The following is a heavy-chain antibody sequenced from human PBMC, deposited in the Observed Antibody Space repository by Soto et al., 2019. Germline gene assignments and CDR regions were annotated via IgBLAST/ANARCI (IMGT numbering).Heavy chain of an antibody. CDR3: AKVGRADSTLSNFYNYSAMDV. D-gene: IGHD6-6*01. V-gene: IGHV3-30*18. CDR1: GFSFSTFG. J-gene: IGHJ6*02. Sequence: QVQMVESGGGVVQPGRSLTLSCAASGFSFSTFGMHWVRQAPGKGLQRLAVISNDGRNKYYEDSVKGRFTISRDNSKDTVFLQMNSLRGEHTGTSYCAKVGRADSTLSNFYNYSAMDVWGQETTVTVSS. CDR2: ISNDGRNK.